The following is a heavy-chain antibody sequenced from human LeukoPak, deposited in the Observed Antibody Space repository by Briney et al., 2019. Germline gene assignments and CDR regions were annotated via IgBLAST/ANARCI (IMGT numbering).Heavy chain of an antibody. CDR3: VKGFHFDW. CDR2: ISGFDSGT. Sequence: GGSLRLSCVASGVGFSTHDMSWGRQTPGKGLEWVSSISGFDSGTYYTDSVRGRFTISRDTSKNTLYMQMNNLRAEDTAVYYCVKGFHFDWWGQGTLVTVSS. CDR1: GVGFSTHD. J-gene: IGHJ4*02. V-gene: IGHV3-23*01.